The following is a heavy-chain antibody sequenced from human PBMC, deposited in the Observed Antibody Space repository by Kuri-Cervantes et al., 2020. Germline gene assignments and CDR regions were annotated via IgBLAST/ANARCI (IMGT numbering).Heavy chain of an antibody. V-gene: IGHV1-8*01. CDR2: MNPNSGNT. CDR1: RYTFTSYD. D-gene: IGHD1-26*01. CDR3: ARGLSVWWPLVGFY. J-gene: IGHJ4*02. Sequence: ASVKVSCKASRYTFTSYDINWVRQATGQGLEWMGWMNPNSGNTGYAQKFQGRVTMTRNTSISTAYMELSSLRSEDTAVYYCARGLSVWWPLVGFYWGQGTLVTVSS.